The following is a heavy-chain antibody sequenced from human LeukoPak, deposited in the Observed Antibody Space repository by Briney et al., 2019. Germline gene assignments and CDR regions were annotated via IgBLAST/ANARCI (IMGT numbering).Heavy chain of an antibody. D-gene: IGHD1-26*01. J-gene: IGHJ6*03. CDR3: ARDPYSGSYVADLYYYYMDV. CDR1: GFTFSIYA. Sequence: GGSLRLSCAASGFTFSIYAIHWVRQAPGKGLEWVAVVSYDGSDKYYADSVKGRFTISRDNSKNSLYLQMNSLSAEDTAVYYCARDPYSGSYVADLYYYYMDVWGKGTTVTVSS. CDR2: VSYDGSDK. V-gene: IGHV3-30*04.